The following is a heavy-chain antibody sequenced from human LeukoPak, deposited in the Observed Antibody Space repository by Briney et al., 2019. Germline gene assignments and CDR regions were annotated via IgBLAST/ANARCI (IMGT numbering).Heavy chain of an antibody. D-gene: IGHD3-22*01. Sequence: LVKVSCKASGGTFSSYTISWVRQAPGQGLEWMGRIIPIFGTANYAQKFQGRVTITTDESTSTAYMELSSLRSEDTAVYYCARLGYYDSSGYYRVGAFDIWGQGTMVTVSS. CDR2: IIPIFGTA. CDR3: ARLGYYDSSGYYRVGAFDI. V-gene: IGHV1-69*05. CDR1: GGTFSSYT. J-gene: IGHJ3*02.